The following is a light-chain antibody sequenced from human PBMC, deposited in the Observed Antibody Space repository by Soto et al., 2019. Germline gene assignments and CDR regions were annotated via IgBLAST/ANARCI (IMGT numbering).Light chain of an antibody. CDR1: QSISSN. Sequence: EIVITQSPATLSVSPGERATLSCRSSQSISSNLAWYQQKPGQAPRLLIYSASTRAATIPARFSGSGSGTEFTLTISSLQSEDFAVYYCQQYNNWPLYTFGQGTKLEIK. CDR2: SAS. J-gene: IGKJ2*01. CDR3: QQYNNWPLYT. V-gene: IGKV3-15*01.